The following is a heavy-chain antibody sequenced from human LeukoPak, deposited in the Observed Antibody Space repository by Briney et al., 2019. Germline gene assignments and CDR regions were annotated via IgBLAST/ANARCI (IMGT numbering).Heavy chain of an antibody. CDR2: INHSGST. CDR3: ARVDDY. V-gene: IGHV4-34*01. J-gene: IGHJ4*02. Sequence: SETLSLTCVVYGGSFSGHSWAWIRQPPGKGLEWIGEINHSGSTNYNPSLKTRVTISLDTSKNRFSLKLTSVTAADTAVYFCARVDDYWGQGALVTVSS. CDR1: GGSFSGHS.